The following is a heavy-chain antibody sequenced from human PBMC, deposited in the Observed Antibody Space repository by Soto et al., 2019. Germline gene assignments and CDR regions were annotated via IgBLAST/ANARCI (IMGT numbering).Heavy chain of an antibody. Sequence: SETLSLTCTVSVGSISSGGYYWSWIRQHPGKGLEWIGYIYYSGSTYYNPSLKSRVTISVDTSKNQFSLKLSSVTAADTAVHYCASLDGIGSGYSYFDYWGQGTLVTVSS. J-gene: IGHJ4*02. CDR2: IYYSGST. CDR3: ASLDGIGSGYSYFDY. D-gene: IGHD3-3*01. CDR1: VGSISSGGYY. V-gene: IGHV4-31*03.